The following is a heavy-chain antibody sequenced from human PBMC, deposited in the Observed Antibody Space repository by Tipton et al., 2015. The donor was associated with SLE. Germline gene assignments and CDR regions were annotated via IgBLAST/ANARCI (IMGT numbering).Heavy chain of an antibody. V-gene: IGHV3-23*01. CDR1: GFTFSSYA. D-gene: IGHD3-10*01. CDR3: ARGVGSGSF. CDR2: ISGSGGST. Sequence: SLRLSCAASGFTFSSYAMSWVRQAPGKGLEGVSAISGSGGSTYYADSVKGRFTISRDNAKNSLYLQMNSLRAEDTAVYYCARGVGSGSFWGQGTLVTVSS. J-gene: IGHJ4*02.